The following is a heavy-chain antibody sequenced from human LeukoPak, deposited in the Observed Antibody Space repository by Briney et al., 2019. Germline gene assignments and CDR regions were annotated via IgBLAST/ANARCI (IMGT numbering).Heavy chain of an antibody. V-gene: IGHV3-30*03. Sequence: GGSLRLSCAASGFTFSSYGMHWVRQAPGKGLEWVALISYDGSNKYYADSVKGRFTISRDNSKNTLYLQMNSLRAEDTAVFYCARDGGDSFDYWGQGTLVAVSS. CDR1: GFTFSSYG. CDR2: ISYDGSNK. CDR3: ARDGGDSFDY. J-gene: IGHJ4*02. D-gene: IGHD3-22*01.